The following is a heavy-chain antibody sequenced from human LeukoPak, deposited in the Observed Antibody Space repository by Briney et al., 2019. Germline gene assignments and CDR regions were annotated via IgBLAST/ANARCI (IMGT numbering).Heavy chain of an antibody. CDR1: GFTISNHW. D-gene: IGHD2-2*01. V-gene: IGHV3-74*01. J-gene: IGHJ6*03. CDR2: INSDGRRT. CDR3: AREVEVVPATMGAYYYYYMDV. Sequence: GGSLRLSCAASGFTISNHWMHWVRQAPGKGLVWVSRINSDGRRTSYADSVKGRFTISRDNAKDTLYLQMNSLRPDDTAVYYCAREVEVVPATMGAYYYYYMDVWGKGTTVTVSS.